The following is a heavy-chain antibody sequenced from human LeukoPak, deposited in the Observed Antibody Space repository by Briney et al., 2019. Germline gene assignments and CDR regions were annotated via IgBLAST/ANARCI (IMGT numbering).Heavy chain of an antibody. CDR2: IDPSDSYT. CDR3: ARGGKRAYGWFDP. Sequence: GESLKISCKGSGYSFTSYWISWVRQMPGKGLEWMGTIDPSDSYTNYSPSFQGHVTISADMSISTAYLQWSSLKASDTAMYYCARGGKRAYGWFDPWGQGALVTVSS. J-gene: IGHJ5*02. CDR1: GYSFTSYW. D-gene: IGHD5-12*01. V-gene: IGHV5-10-1*01.